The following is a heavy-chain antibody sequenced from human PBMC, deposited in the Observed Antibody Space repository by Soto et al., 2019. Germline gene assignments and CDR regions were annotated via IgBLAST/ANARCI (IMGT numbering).Heavy chain of an antibody. D-gene: IGHD4-17*01. V-gene: IGHV3-30*18. CDR3: AQDAGDGVIGY. CDR2: ISSDGSNK. Sequence: QVQLVESGGGVVQPGRSLRLSCEGSGFTFSSYGMHWGRRAPGKGLEWVAVISSDGSNKNYADSVKGRFTISRDNSKNTLYLQMNSLRAEATAVYYCAQDAGDGVIGYWGQGTLVTVSS. CDR1: GFTFSSYG. J-gene: IGHJ4*02.